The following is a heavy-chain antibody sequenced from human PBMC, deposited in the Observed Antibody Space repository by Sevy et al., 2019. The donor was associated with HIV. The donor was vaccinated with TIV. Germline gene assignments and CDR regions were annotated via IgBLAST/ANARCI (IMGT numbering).Heavy chain of an antibody. D-gene: IGHD5-12*01. CDR3: AGAGDIVATTSADAFDI. Sequence: GGSLRLSCAASGFTVSSNYMSWVRQAPGKGLEWVSVIYSGGSTYYADSVKGRFTISRDNSKNTQYLQMNSLRDVDTAVDYCAGAGDIVATTSADAFDIWGQGTMVTVSS. CDR2: IYSGGST. V-gene: IGHV3-53*01. CDR1: GFTVSSNY. J-gene: IGHJ3*02.